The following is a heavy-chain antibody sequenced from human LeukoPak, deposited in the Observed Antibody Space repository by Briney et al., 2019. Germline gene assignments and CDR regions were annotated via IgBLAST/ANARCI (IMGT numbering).Heavy chain of an antibody. CDR3: ARARLRTGSFDY. J-gene: IGHJ4*02. CDR1: GYTITDYY. V-gene: IGHV1-2*02. D-gene: IGHD3-10*01. CDR2: IHPNSGAT. Sequence: ASVKVSCKTSGYTITDYYIHWVRQAPGQGLEWMGWIHPNSGATNYAQKFQGRFTMTRDTSISTAYMELSRLRSDDTAVFYCARARLRTGSFDYWGQGTLVTVSS.